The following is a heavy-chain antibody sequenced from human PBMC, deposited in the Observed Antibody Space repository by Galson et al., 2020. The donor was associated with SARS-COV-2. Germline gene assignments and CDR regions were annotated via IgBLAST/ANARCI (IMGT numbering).Heavy chain of an antibody. Sequence: GGSLRLSCAASGFTFSSYAMHWVRQAPGKGLEWVAVISYDGSNKYYADSVKGRFTISRDNSKNMLYLQMNSLRAEDTAVYYCARDHVGGYSYIFDYWGQGTLVTVSS. J-gene: IGHJ4*02. CDR1: GFTFSSYA. CDR2: ISYDGSNK. CDR3: ARDHVGGYSYIFDY. V-gene: IGHV3-30-3*01. D-gene: IGHD5-18*01.